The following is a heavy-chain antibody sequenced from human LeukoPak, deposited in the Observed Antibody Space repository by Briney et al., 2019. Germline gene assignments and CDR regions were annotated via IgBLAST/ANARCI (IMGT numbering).Heavy chain of an antibody. V-gene: IGHV4-34*01. D-gene: IGHD6-19*01. CDR3: AIESPQWGY. J-gene: IGHJ4*02. Sequence: SETLSLTCAVYGGSFSGYYWSWIRQPPGKGLEWIGEINHSGSTNYNPSLKSRVTISVDTSKNQFSLKLSSVTAADTAVYYCAIESPQWGYWGQGTLVTVSS. CDR2: INHSGST. CDR1: GGSFSGYY.